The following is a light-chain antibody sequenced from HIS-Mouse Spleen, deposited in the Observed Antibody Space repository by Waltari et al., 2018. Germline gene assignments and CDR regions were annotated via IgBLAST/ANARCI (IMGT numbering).Light chain of an antibody. CDR2: EGS. Sequence: QSALTQPASVSGSPGQSITISCTGPSSDVGSYNLVSWYPQHPGKAPTRMIYEGSKTPAGVSNRLPGSKSGNTASLTISGLQAEDEADYYCCSYAGSSTWVFGGGTKLTVL. CDR1: SSDVGSYNL. V-gene: IGLV2-23*01. J-gene: IGLJ3*02. CDR3: CSYAGSSTWV.